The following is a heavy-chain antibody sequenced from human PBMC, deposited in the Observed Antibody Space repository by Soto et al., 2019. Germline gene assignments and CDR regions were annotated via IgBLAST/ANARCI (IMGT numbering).Heavy chain of an antibody. CDR2: ISSSSSNI. J-gene: IGHJ1*01. Sequence: GGSLRLSCAASGFTFSSYSMNWVRQAPGKGLEWVSYISSSSSNIYYADSVKGRFTISRDNAKNSLYLQMNSLRAEDTAVSYCARRLYGDPRESYQYWGQGTLVTVSS. CDR1: GFTFSSYS. V-gene: IGHV3-48*01. D-gene: IGHD4-17*01. CDR3: ARRLYGDPRESYQY.